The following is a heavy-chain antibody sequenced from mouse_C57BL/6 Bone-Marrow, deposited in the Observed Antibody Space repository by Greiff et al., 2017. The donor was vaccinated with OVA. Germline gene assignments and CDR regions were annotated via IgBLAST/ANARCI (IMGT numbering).Heavy chain of an antibody. V-gene: IGHV1-4*01. J-gene: IGHJ2*01. CDR1: GYTFTSYT. CDR3: ARLLGGYYGDY. D-gene: IGHD2-3*01. CDR2: INPSSGYT. Sequence: QVQLQQSGAELARPGASVKMSCKASGYTFTSYTMHWVKQRPGQGLEWIGYINPSSGYTKYNQKFKDKATLTADKSSSTAYMQLSSLTSEDSAVYDCARLLGGYYGDYWGQGTTLTVSS.